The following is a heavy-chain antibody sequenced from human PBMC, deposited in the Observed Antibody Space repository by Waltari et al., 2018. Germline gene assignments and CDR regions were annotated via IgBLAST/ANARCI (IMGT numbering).Heavy chain of an antibody. CDR1: GGSISSYY. CDR3: ARVSSSSSLDY. CDR2: FYYRGST. V-gene: IGHV4-59*01. D-gene: IGHD6-6*01. Sequence: QVQLQESGPGLVKPSETLSLTCTVSGGSISSYYWSWIRQPPGKGLEWIGYFYYRGSTNYNPSLKSRVTISVDTSKNQFALKLSSVTAADTAVYYCARVSSSSSLDYWGQGTLVTVSS. J-gene: IGHJ4*02.